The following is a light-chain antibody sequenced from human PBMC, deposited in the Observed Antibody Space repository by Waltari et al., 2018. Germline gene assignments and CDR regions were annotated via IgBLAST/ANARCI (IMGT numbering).Light chain of an antibody. V-gene: IGLV6-57*03. Sequence: NFMLTQPHSVSESPGKTVTISCTRRIRSIANNYLQLYQQRPGNAPITLIYEDNLTPPGVPDRFSGSVDSSSNSASLTISGLKTEDEADYFCQSYDDSSWVFGGGTKLTVL. CDR3: QSYDDSSWV. CDR2: EDN. CDR1: IRSIANNY. J-gene: IGLJ3*02.